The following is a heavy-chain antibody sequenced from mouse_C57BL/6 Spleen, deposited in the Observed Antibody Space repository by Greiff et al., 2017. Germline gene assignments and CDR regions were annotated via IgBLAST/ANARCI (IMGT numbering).Heavy chain of an antibody. Sequence: DVQLQESGGGLVKPGGSLKLSCAASGFTFSDYGMHWVRQAPEKGLEWVAYISSGSSTIYYADTVQGRFTISRDNAKNTLFLQMTSLRSEDTAMYYCARGATVVERAWFAYWGQGTLVTVSA. CDR1: GFTFSDYG. V-gene: IGHV5-17*01. CDR3: ARGATVVERAWFAY. CDR2: ISSGSSTI. J-gene: IGHJ3*01. D-gene: IGHD1-1*01.